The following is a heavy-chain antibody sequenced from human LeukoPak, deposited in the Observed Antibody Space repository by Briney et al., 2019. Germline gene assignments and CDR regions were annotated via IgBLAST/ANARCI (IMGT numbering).Heavy chain of an antibody. D-gene: IGHD3-22*01. J-gene: IGHJ6*02. CDR3: ARYYYDSSGYAYYYYGMDV. CDR2: IYHSGST. Sequence: PSETLSLTCAVSGGSISSGGYSWSWIRQPPGKGLEWIGYIYHSGSTYYNPSLKSRVTISVDRSKNQFSLKLSSVTAADTAVYYCARYYYDSSGYAYYYYGMDVWGQGTTVTVSS. V-gene: IGHV4-30-2*01. CDR1: GGSISSGGYS.